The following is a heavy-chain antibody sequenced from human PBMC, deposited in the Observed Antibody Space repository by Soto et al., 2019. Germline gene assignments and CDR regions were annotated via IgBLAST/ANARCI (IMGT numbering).Heavy chain of an antibody. CDR3: AKVDDWNKARCFDR. Sequence: EVQLLESGGGLVQPGGSLRVSCVASGFTFDNYVMTWVRQAPGKGLEWVSAISGNSGFTWYADSVKGRFTLSRDNFKNTLSLEMNNLRAEDMAVYFCAKVDDWNKARCFDRWGQGTLVTVSS. CDR2: ISGNSGFT. D-gene: IGHD1-1*01. V-gene: IGHV3-23*01. J-gene: IGHJ5*02. CDR1: GFTFDNYV.